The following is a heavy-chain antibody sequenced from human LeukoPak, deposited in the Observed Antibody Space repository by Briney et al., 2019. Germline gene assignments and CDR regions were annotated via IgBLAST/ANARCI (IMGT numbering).Heavy chain of an antibody. CDR1: GYTFTSYG. J-gene: IGHJ6*03. CDR3: AREGLNYGSGTYYMDV. CDR2: ISVYNGHT. Sequence: ASVKVSCKASGYTFTSYGISWVQQAPGQGLEWIGWISVYNGHTNYAQNLQGRVTMTTDTSTSTAYMELRSLRSDDTAVYYRAREGLNYGSGTYYMDVWGKGTTVTVSS. V-gene: IGHV1-18*01. D-gene: IGHD3-10*01.